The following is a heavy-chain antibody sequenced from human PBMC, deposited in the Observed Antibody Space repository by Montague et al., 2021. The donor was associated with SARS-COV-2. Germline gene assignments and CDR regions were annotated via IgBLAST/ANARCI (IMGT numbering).Heavy chain of an antibody. Sequence: SETLSLTCAVYGGSLSGYYWAWIRQTPAKGVEWIGEINHSGSTNYNPSLKSRLTISVDTSKKQFSLKLNSVTAADTAVYYCARGADYDFWSGFLRYKWFDPWGLGTPVTVSS. J-gene: IGHJ5*02. CDR3: ARGADYDFWSGFLRYKWFDP. D-gene: IGHD3-3*01. V-gene: IGHV4-34*01. CDR2: INHSGST. CDR1: GGSLSGYY.